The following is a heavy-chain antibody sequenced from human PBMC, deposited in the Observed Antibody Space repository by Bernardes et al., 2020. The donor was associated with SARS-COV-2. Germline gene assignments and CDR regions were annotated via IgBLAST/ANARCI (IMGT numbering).Heavy chain of an antibody. Sequence: ASVKVSCKASGYTFSNLGISWVRQAPGQGLEWMGWIGVFNSNTNYVGKFQGRLTITTDTSTSTAYMELRSLRSDDTAVYYCATVVGYSYGGGWFDPWGQGTLVTVSS. CDR1: GYTFSNLG. D-gene: IGHD5-18*01. CDR3: ATVVGYSYGGGWFDP. J-gene: IGHJ5*02. CDR2: IGVFNSNT. V-gene: IGHV1-18*04.